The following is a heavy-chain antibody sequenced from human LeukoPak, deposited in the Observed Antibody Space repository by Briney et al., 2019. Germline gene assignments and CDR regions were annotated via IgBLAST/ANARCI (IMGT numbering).Heavy chain of an antibody. CDR3: ARMSVVVPAATVDYYYYYTDV. Sequence: SETLSLTCTVSGGSISSGGYYWSWIRQHPGKGLEWIGYIYYSGSTYYNPSLKSRVTISVDTSKNQFSLKLSSVTAADTAVYYCARMSVVVPAATVDYYYYYTDVWGKGTTVTVSS. D-gene: IGHD2-2*01. V-gene: IGHV4-31*03. CDR2: IYYSGST. CDR1: GGSISSGGYY. J-gene: IGHJ6*03.